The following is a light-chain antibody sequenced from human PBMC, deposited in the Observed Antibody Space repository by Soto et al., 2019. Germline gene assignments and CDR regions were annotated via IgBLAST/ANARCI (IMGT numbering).Light chain of an antibody. CDR3: VLYMGSGIWV. Sequence: QTVVTQEPSFSVSPGGTATLTCGLSSGSVSTNNYPNWYQQTPGQAPRTLIYSTNTRSSGVPDRFSGSILGNKAALTITGAQADDESDYYCVLYMGSGIWVFGGGTKVTVL. CDR2: STN. J-gene: IGLJ3*02. V-gene: IGLV8-61*01. CDR1: SGSVSTNNY.